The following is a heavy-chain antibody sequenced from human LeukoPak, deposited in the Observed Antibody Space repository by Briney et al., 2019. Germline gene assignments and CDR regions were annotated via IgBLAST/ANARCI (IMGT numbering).Heavy chain of an antibody. Sequence: SETLSLTCTVSGGSISSSSYYWGWIRQPPGKGLEWIANIYYSGSTYYNPSLKSRVTISVDTSKNQLSLKLSSVTAADTAVYYCASYVYWGQGTLVTVSS. CDR2: IYYSGST. CDR1: GGSISSSSYY. J-gene: IGHJ4*02. D-gene: IGHD3-16*01. V-gene: IGHV4-39*07. CDR3: ASYVY.